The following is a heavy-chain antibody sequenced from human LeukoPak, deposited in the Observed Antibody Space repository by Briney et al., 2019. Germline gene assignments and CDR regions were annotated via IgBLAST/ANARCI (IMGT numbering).Heavy chain of an antibody. CDR2: ISAYNGNT. Sequence: ASVKVSCKASGYTFTSYGISWVRQAPGQGLEWMGWISAYNGNTKYAQKLQGRVTMTTDTSTSTAYMELRSLRSDDTAVYYCARESIAAAGYYFDYWGQGTLVTVSS. J-gene: IGHJ4*02. CDR1: GYTFTSYG. D-gene: IGHD6-13*01. CDR3: ARESIAAAGYYFDY. V-gene: IGHV1-18*01.